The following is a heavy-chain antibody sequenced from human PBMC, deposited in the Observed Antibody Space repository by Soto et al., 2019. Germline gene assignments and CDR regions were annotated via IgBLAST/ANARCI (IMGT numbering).Heavy chain of an antibody. V-gene: IGHV1-3*01. CDR1: GYTFISYA. CDR3: ARVSGWYYFDY. D-gene: IGHD6-19*01. J-gene: IGHJ4*02. CDR2: INAGNGNT. Sequence: QVQLVQSGAEVKKPGASVKVSCKAPGYTFISYAMHWVRQAPGQRLEWMGWINAGNGNTKYSQKFPGRVTITRDTSASTAYMELSSVRSEGTAVYYCARVSGWYYFDYCGQGTVVTVSS.